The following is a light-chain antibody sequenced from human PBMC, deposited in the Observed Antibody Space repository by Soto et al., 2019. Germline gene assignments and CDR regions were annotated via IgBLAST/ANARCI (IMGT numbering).Light chain of an antibody. CDR1: QGINSW. Sequence: EIQMTQTPSSVSASVGDRGTITWRASQGINSWLAWYQKKPGSAAKLLIHAASSLQNGVPSRFSGSESGTDFTLTISNLQPEDCAIYFSQQATSFPITFCQGRRLDI. J-gene: IGKJ5*01. CDR3: QQATSFPIT. V-gene: IGKV1-12*01. CDR2: AAS.